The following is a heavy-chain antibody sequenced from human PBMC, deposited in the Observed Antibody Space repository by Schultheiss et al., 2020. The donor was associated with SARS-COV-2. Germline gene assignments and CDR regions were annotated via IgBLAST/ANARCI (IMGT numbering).Heavy chain of an antibody. J-gene: IGHJ4*02. V-gene: IGHV4-4*07. CDR3: ARHSPGGGYAYFDY. Sequence: SETLSLTCTVSGGSISSYYWSWIRQPAGKGLEWIGRIYTSGSTNYNPSLKSRVTMSVDTSKNQFSLKLSSVTAADTAVYYCARHSPGGGYAYFDYWGQGTLVTVSS. CDR2: IYTSGST. CDR1: GGSISSYY. D-gene: IGHD3-22*01.